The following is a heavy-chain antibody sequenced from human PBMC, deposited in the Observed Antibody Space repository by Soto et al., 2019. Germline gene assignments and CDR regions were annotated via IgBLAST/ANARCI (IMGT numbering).Heavy chain of an antibody. CDR3: ATLGAAVSGYFDF. Sequence: GVSLRRSGSACGCSFSSYAIHWLRQAPGKGMEWVADLSLDGSHKTYAVPVRGRFTISRDNSKTTVYLQMNSLSAEGTALYYCATLGAAVSGYFDFWGQGTQLTVSS. CDR1: GCSFSSYA. D-gene: IGHD3-3*01. CDR2: LSLDGSHK. V-gene: IGHV3-30*03. J-gene: IGHJ5*01.